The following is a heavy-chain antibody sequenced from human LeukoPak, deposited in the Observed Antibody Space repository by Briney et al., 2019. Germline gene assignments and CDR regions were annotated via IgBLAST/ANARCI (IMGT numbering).Heavy chain of an antibody. CDR1: GFTFDDYG. Sequence: PGGSLRLSCAASGFTFDDYGMSWVRQAPGKGLEWVSGISWNSGGIDYADSVKGRFTISRDNAKNTLYLQMDSLRAEDTAMYYCAREILEPGKTHEYWGQGTLVTVSS. CDR2: ISWNSGGI. D-gene: IGHD1-1*01. J-gene: IGHJ4*02. V-gene: IGHV3-20*04. CDR3: AREILEPGKTHEY.